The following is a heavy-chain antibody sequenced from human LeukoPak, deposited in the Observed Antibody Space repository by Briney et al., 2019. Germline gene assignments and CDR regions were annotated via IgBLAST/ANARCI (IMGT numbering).Heavy chain of an antibody. D-gene: IGHD6-19*01. V-gene: IGHV4-59*01. CDR3: ARQGYKSGWYPTIDF. J-gene: IGHJ4*02. Sequence: SETLSLTCTVSGDSIGTYYWSWIRRPPGKGLEWIGHVYYTGITDYNPSLQSRVTISVDPSRNQLSLKLNSVTAADTAVYYCARQGYKSGWYPTIDFWGPGTQVIVSS. CDR2: VYYTGIT. CDR1: GDSIGTYY.